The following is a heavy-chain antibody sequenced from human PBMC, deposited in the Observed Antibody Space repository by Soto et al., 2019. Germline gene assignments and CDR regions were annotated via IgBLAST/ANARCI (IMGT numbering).Heavy chain of an antibody. Sequence: ASVKVSCKASGYTFTGYYMHWVRQAPGQGLEWMGWINPNSGGTNYAQKFQGWVPMTRVTSISTAYMELSGLRSDDTAVYYCARGGRGYCSSTSCSTWGYYYYYMDVWGKGTTVTVSS. CDR1: GYTFTGYY. CDR3: ARGGRGYCSSTSCSTWGYYYYYMDV. CDR2: INPNSGGT. J-gene: IGHJ6*03. V-gene: IGHV1-2*04. D-gene: IGHD2-2*03.